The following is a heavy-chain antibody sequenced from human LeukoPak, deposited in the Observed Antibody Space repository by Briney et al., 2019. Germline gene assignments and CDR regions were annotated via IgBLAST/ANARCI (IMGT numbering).Heavy chain of an antibody. CDR1: GDSVSSNSAA. Sequence: SQTLSLTCAISGDSVSSNSAAWNWIRQSPSRGLEWLGRTYYRSKWYNDYAVSVKSRITINPDTSKNQFSLKLSSVTAADTAVYYCARGSGGYYDILTGYAPSYYFDYWGQGTLVTVSS. D-gene: IGHD3-9*01. J-gene: IGHJ4*02. CDR3: ARGSGGYYDILTGYAPSYYFDY. V-gene: IGHV6-1*01. CDR2: TYYRSKWYN.